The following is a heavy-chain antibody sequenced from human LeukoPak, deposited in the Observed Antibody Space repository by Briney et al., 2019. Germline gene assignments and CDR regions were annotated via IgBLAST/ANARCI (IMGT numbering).Heavy chain of an antibody. D-gene: IGHD2-15*01. CDR1: GFTFSGAW. V-gene: IGHV3-74*01. J-gene: IGHJ1*01. CDR2: INNDGTTT. CDR3: ARVSGQGMNEYFHL. Sequence: PGGSLRLSCAASGFTFSGAWLRWVRQAPGKGLVWVSRINNDGTTTKYADSVKGRFTISRDNAKNTLYLQMNSLRAEDTAVYYCARVSGQGMNEYFHLWGQGTLVTVSS.